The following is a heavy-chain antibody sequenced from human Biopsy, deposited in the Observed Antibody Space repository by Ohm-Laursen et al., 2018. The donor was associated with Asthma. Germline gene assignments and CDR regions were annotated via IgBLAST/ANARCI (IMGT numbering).Heavy chain of an antibody. CDR3: ARKAGSCISRTCYSLDF. CDR1: GGTFNTYV. D-gene: IGHD2-2*01. CDR2: INSVFGTT. V-gene: IGHV1-69*13. J-gene: IGHJ4*02. Sequence: GASVKVFCKSLGGTFNTYVIGWVRQDPGQGLEWMGGINSVFGTTTYPQKFQDRVTITADDSTSTVYMELSSLRSEDTAVYYCARKAGSCISRTCYSLDFWGQGTLVTVSS.